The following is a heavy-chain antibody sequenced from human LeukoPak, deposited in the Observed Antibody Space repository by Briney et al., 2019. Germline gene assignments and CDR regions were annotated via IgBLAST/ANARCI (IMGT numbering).Heavy chain of an antibody. J-gene: IGHJ5*02. CDR1: GYSFTTYW. Sequence: GESLKISCKGSGYSFTTYWIAWVRQMPGKGLEWMGIIYPGDSNTRYSPSFQGQVTISADKSINTAYLPWSSLKTSDTAMYYCARHSYTNGWFFFDPWGQGTLVTVSS. CDR3: ARHSYTNGWFFFDP. V-gene: IGHV5-51*01. D-gene: IGHD6-19*01. CDR2: IYPGDSNT.